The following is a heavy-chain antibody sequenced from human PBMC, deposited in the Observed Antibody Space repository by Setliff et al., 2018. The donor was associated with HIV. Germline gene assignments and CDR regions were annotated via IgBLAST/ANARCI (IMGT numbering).Heavy chain of an antibody. CDR2: INHSGST. CDR1: GGSFSGYY. CDR3: ARSPLYSGYERYYFDY. D-gene: IGHD5-12*01. V-gene: IGHV4-34*01. Sequence: SETLSLTCAVYGGSFSGYYWSWIRQPPGKGLEWIGEINHSGSTNYNPSLKSRVTISVDTSMDQFSLKLNSVTAADTAVYYCARSPLYSGYERYYFDYWGQGTLVTVSS. J-gene: IGHJ4*02.